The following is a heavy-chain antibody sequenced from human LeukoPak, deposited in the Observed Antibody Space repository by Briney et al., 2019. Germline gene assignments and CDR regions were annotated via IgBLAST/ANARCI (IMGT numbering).Heavy chain of an antibody. V-gene: IGHV4-59*08. D-gene: IGHD3-16*01. CDR1: GGSMSSYY. Sequence: SETLSLTCTVSGGSMSSYYWSWIRQPPGKGLEWIGYIYYSGSTKYNPSLKSRVTISVDTSENQFSLKLISVTAADTTVYYCARHSRQYDTDAYQTVFDYWGQGALVTVSS. CDR2: IYYSGST. CDR3: ARHSRQYDTDAYQTVFDY. J-gene: IGHJ4*02.